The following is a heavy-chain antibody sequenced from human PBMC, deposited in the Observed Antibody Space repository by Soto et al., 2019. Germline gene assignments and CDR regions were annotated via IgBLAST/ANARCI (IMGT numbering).Heavy chain of an antibody. Sequence: PSETLSLTCTVSGGSISSSSYYWGWIRHPPGKGLEWIGTIYYSGNTYYNPSLKSRVTISVDTSKNQFSLKLSSVTAADTAVYYCARTKDYYDSSGQRKNWFDPWGKGTMVTVSA. V-gene: IGHV4-39*01. CDR1: GGSISSSSYY. D-gene: IGHD3-22*01. CDR3: ARTKDYYDSSGQRKNWFDP. CDR2: IYYSGNT. J-gene: IGHJ5*01.